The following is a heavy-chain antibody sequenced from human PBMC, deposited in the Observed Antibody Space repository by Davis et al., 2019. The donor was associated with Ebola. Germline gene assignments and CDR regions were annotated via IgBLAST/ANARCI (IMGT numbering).Heavy chain of an antibody. J-gene: IGHJ6*04. CDR2: INPHNGNT. CDR3: ARELYGPTRGTVYYYGMDV. Sequence: AASVKVSCKASGYTFTNYGITWVRQAPGQGLEWMGWINPHNGNTNYAQNVQGRVIMTSDTATTTAYMELSRLRSDDTAVYYCARELYGPTRGTVYYYGMDVWGKGTTVTVSS. V-gene: IGHV1-18*04. D-gene: IGHD4/OR15-4a*01. CDR1: GYTFTNYG.